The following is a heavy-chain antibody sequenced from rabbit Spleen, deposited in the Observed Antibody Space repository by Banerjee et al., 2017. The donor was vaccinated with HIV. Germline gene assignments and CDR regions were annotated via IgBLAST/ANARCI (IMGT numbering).Heavy chain of an antibody. CDR1: GLDFSSSYW. Sequence: QSLEESGGDLVKPGASLTLTCKASGLDFSSSYWICWVRQAPGKGLEWIACIVNGDGSTVYASWVNGRFTISKTSSTTVTLQMTSLTAADTATYFCARDFDLWGQGTLVTVS. J-gene: IGHJ4*01. CDR3: ARDFDL. CDR2: IVNGDGST. V-gene: IGHV1S40*01.